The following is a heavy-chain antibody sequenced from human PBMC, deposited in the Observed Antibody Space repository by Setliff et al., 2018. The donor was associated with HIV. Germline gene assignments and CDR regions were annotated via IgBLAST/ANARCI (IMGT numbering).Heavy chain of an antibody. CDR1: GDSITSGGYS. J-gene: IGHJ5*02. D-gene: IGHD3-22*01. CDR3: ARENGWLFGWFDP. Sequence: PSETLSLTCTVSGDSITSGGYSWTWIRQPPGKALERVGYIYYSGRTSHSGSTYYNPSVASRITISGDTSKNQFSLKLTSVTAADTAIYYCARENGWLFGWFDPWGQGTPVTHLL. V-gene: IGHV4-30-4*08. CDR2: IYYSGRTSHSGST.